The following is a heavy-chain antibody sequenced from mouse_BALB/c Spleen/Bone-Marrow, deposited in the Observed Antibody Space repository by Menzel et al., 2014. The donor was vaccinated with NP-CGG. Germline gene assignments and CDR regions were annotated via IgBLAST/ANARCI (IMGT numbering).Heavy chain of an antibody. D-gene: IGHD2-4*01. CDR1: GFTSSNYG. CDR3: ARGDDYVSWFAY. J-gene: IGHJ3*01. V-gene: IGHV5-6-3*01. Sequence: EVKLMESGRGLVQPGGSLKLSCAASGFTSSNYGMSWVRQTPDKRLEFVATINTNGGEIYYPDSVKGRFTISRDNAKNTLYLQMRSLKSEDTAMYYCARGDDYVSWFAYWGQGTLVTVSA. CDR2: INTNGGEI.